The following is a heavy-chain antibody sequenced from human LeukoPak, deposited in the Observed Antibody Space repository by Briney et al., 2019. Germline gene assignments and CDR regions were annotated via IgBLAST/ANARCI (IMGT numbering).Heavy chain of an antibody. V-gene: IGHV3-48*02. J-gene: IGHJ4*02. D-gene: IGHD3-22*01. CDR2: ISSSSSTI. CDR3: ARSRYYDYSIDY. Sequence: PGGSLRLSCAASGFSFSSYSMNWVRQAPGKGLEWVSYISSSSSTIYYADSVKGRFTISRDNAENSLYLQMNGLRDEDTAVFYCARSRYYDYSIDYWGQGTLVTVSS. CDR1: GFSFSSYS.